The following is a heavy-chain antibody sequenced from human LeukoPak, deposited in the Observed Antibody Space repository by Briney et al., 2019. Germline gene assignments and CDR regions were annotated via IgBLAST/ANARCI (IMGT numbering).Heavy chain of an antibody. CDR1: GGSISSSSYY. D-gene: IGHD1-1*01. CDR2: IYHSGST. V-gene: IGHV4-39*07. Sequence: SETLSLTCNVSGGSISSSSYYWGWIRQPPGKGLEWIGEIYHSGSTNYNPSLKSRVTISVDKSKNQFSLKLSSVTAADTAVYYCARGVRPVDYWGQGTLVTVSS. CDR3: ARGVRPVDY. J-gene: IGHJ4*02.